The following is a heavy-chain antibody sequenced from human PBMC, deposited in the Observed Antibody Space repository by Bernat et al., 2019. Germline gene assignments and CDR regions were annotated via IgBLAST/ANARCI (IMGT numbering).Heavy chain of an antibody. Sequence: EVQLLESGGGLVQPGGSLRLSCAASGFTFSSYAMSWVRQAPGKGLEWVSAISGSGGSTYYADSVKGRFTISRDNSKNTLYLQMNSLRDEDTAVYYCAKERRYSSGWYGGTCYGMDVWGQGTTVTVSS. CDR3: AKERRYSSGWYGGTCYGMDV. CDR1: GFTFSSYA. J-gene: IGHJ6*02. CDR2: ISGSGGST. V-gene: IGHV3-23*01. D-gene: IGHD6-19*01.